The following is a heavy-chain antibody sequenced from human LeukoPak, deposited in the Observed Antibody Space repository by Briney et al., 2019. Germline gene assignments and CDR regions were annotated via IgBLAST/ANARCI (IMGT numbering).Heavy chain of an antibody. Sequence: SETLSLTCAVSGGSISSGGYSWSWLRQPPGKGLEWIGYIYHSGSAYYNPSLKSRVTISVDRSKNQFSLKLSSVTAADTAVYYCARGPGDNSGYPFDYWGQGTLVTVSS. J-gene: IGHJ4*02. CDR3: ARGPGDNSGYPFDY. CDR1: GGSISSGGYS. D-gene: IGHD3-22*01. CDR2: IYHSGSA. V-gene: IGHV4-30-2*01.